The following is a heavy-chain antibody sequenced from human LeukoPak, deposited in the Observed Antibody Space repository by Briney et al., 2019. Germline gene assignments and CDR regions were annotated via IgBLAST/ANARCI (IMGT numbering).Heavy chain of an antibody. V-gene: IGHV3-23*01. J-gene: IGHJ4*02. CDR1: GFTFSSYA. CDR3: AKESGIPEFDY. D-gene: IGHD1-26*01. Sequence: GGSLRLSCEASGFTFSSYAMGWVRQAPGQGLEWVATISQIGDEIYYADSVKGRFTISRDNSKNTLYLQMNSLRPEDTAVYYCAKESGIPEFDYWGQGTLVTVSS. CDR2: ISQIGDEI.